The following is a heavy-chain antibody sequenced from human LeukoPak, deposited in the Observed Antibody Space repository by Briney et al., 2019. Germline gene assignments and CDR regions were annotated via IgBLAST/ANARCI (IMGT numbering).Heavy chain of an antibody. CDR1: GFTFDDYA. CDR2: ISWSSNDI. D-gene: IGHD2-8*01. V-gene: IGHV3-9*01. J-gene: IGHJ4*02. Sequence: PGGSLRLSCAASGFTFDDYAMRWVRQIPGKGLEWVSGISWSSNDIAYADAVKGRFAISRDNAKNFLYLQMDSLRLEDTALYISAKDSRVGLAVTGIGAPFDSWGQGALVTVSS. CDR3: AKDSRVGLAVTGIGAPFDS.